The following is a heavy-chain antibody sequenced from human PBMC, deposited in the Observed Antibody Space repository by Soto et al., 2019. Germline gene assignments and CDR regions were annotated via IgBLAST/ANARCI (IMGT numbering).Heavy chain of an antibody. CDR2: INHSGST. CDR1: GGSFSGYY. J-gene: IGHJ4*02. D-gene: IGHD6-13*01. Sequence: SETLSLTCAVYGGSFSGYYWSWIRQPPGKGLEWIGEINHSGSTNYNPSLKSRVTISVDTSKNQFSLKLSSVTAADTAVYYCASGSTRRGAAAGTDYWGQGTLVTAPQ. CDR3: ASGSTRRGAAAGTDY. V-gene: IGHV4-34*01.